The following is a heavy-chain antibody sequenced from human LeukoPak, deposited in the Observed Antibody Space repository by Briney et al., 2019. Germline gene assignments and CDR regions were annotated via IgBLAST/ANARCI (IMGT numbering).Heavy chain of an antibody. Sequence: GGSLRLSCAASGFTFSSYGMHWVRQAPGKGLEWVAVIWYDGSNKYYADSVKGRFTISRDNSKNTLYLQMNSLRAEDTAVYYCARDAVAGVPFDYWGQGTLVTVSS. J-gene: IGHJ4*02. D-gene: IGHD6-19*01. CDR3: ARDAVAGVPFDY. V-gene: IGHV3-33*01. CDR2: IWYDGSNK. CDR1: GFTFSSYG.